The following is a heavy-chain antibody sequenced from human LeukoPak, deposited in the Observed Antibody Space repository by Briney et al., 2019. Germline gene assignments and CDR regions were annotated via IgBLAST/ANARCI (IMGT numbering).Heavy chain of an antibody. CDR3: ARGTPYYYDSSGYSDAFDI. V-gene: IGHV4-34*01. D-gene: IGHD3-22*01. CDR2: INRSGST. Sequence: SETLSLTCAVYGGSFSGYYWSWIRQPPGKGLEWIGEINRSGSTNYNPSLKSRVTISVDTSKNQFSLKLSSVTAADTAVCYCARGTPYYYDSSGYSDAFDIWGQGTMVTVSS. CDR1: GGSFSGYY. J-gene: IGHJ3*02.